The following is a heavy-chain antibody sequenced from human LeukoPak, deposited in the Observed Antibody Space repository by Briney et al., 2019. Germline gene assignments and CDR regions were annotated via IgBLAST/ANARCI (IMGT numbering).Heavy chain of an antibody. Sequence: PSETLSLTCTVSGGSISSYYWSWIRQPPGKRLEWIGYTHYSGSTDKNPSLWSRVTISVDTSKNQISLKLSSVTAADTAVYYCGRRTFYDTLTGYKYWYFDLWGRGPLVTVSS. CDR1: GGSISSYY. J-gene: IGHJ2*01. V-gene: IGHV4-59*01. CDR2: THYSGST. D-gene: IGHD3-9*01. CDR3: GRRTFYDTLTGYKYWYFDL.